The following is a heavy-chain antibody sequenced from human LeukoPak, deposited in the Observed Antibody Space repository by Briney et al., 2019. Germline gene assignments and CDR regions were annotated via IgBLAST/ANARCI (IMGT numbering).Heavy chain of an antibody. J-gene: IGHJ4*02. CDR3: ARLKLSFAY. Sequence: PSETLSLTCTVSGGSINSYYWGWIRQPPGKGLQWIGSIYYSGSTYYNPSLKSRVTISVDTSKNQFSLKLSSVTAADTAVYYCARLKLSFAYWGQGTLVTVSS. V-gene: IGHV4-39*01. CDR2: IYYSGST. CDR1: GGSINSYY.